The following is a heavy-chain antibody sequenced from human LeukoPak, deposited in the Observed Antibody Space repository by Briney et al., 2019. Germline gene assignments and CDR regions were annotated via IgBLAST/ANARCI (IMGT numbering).Heavy chain of an antibody. J-gene: IGHJ5*02. CDR1: GFTFSGSA. CDR3: TRDRGTYNWFDP. D-gene: IGHD2-15*01. V-gene: IGHV3-73*01. CDR2: IDKKDNLYAT. Sequence: GGSLRLSCAASGFTFSGSALHWVRQSSGKGLEWVGHIDKKDNLYATAYAESVKGRFTISRDDSKDTAFLHMDSLKTEDTALYYCTRDRGTYNWFDPWGQGTLVTVSS.